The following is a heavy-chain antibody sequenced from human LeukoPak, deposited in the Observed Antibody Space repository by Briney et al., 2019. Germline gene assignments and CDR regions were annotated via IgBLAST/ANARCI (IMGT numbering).Heavy chain of an antibody. V-gene: IGHV4-61*01. Sequence: SETLSLTCTVSGDSISSSSYYWSWIRQPPGKGLEWIGYIYYSGRTNYNPSLKSRLTISVDTSKNQFSLKLISVTAADTAVYYCARGVGVGDYHYYYMDVWGKGTTVTISS. CDR1: GDSISSSSYY. D-gene: IGHD3-3*01. CDR3: ARGVGVGDYHYYYMDV. J-gene: IGHJ6*03. CDR2: IYYSGRT.